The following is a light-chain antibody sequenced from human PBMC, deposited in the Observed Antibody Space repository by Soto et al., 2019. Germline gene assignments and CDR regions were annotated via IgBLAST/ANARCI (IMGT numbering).Light chain of an antibody. CDR1: QGVSNY. Sequence: DIQLTQSPSFLSASVGDRVTITCRASQGVSNYIAWYQQKPGKAPKLLIYSASTLQSGVPSRFSGSGSGTDFTLTIGSLQPEDFATYYCQQLNSYPPYTFGQGTQLEIK. CDR3: QQLNSYPPYT. CDR2: SAS. V-gene: IGKV1-9*01. J-gene: IGKJ2*01.